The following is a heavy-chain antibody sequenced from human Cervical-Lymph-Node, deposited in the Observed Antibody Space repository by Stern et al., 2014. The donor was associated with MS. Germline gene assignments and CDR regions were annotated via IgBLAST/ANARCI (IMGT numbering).Heavy chain of an antibody. J-gene: IGHJ4*02. CDR1: GFSFSSYG. CDR2: VSYDGRHE. V-gene: IGHV3-30*06. Sequence: QVQLVQSGGGVVQPGRALRLSCAASGFSFSSYGMHWVRQPPGKGLEWLAVVSYDGRHEFYADSVRGRFTISRDNSNNSLFLQMRSLRLEDTALYYCVRGGAISHFDNWGQGTLVTVSS. D-gene: IGHD3-16*01. CDR3: VRGGAISHFDN.